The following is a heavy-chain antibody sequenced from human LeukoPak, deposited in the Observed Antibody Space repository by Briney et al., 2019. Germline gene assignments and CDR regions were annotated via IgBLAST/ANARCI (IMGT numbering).Heavy chain of an antibody. D-gene: IGHD5-18*01. CDR3: AREEAMALDY. CDR1: GGSINSYY. J-gene: IGHJ4*02. CDR2: IYYSGST. V-gene: IGHV4-59*01. Sequence: SETLSLTCTVSGGSINSYYWNWIRQPPGKGLKWIGYIYYSGSTNYNPSLKSRVTISLDTSKNQFSLKLSSVTAADTAVYYCAREEAMALDYWGQGTLVTVSS.